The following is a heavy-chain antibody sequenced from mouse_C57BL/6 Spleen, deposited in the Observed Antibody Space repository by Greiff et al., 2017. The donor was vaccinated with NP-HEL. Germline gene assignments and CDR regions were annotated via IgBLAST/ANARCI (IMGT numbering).Heavy chain of an antibody. CDR3: AREGGSSYAYYAMDY. CDR1: GYSITSGYY. D-gene: IGHD1-1*01. Sequence: EVQRVESGPGLVKPSQSLSLTCSVTGYSITSGYYWNWIRQFPGNKLEWMGYISYDGSNNYNPSLKNRISITRDTSKNQFFLKLNSVTTEDTATYYCAREGGSSYAYYAMDYWGQGTSVTVSS. J-gene: IGHJ4*01. V-gene: IGHV3-6*01. CDR2: ISYDGSN.